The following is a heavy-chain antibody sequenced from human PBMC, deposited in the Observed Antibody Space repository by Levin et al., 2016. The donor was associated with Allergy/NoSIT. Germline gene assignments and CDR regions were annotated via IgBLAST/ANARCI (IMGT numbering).Heavy chain of an antibody. Sequence: ASVKVSCKASGYNFISYGIAWVRQAPGQGLEWMAWINDNSGKTNYAEKFQGRVTVTRDTSTAAAYMELRSLQSDDTAMYYCARGPGRDDYSCYSAFDLWGQGTMVSVSS. CDR2: INDNSGKT. J-gene: IGHJ3*01. CDR1: GYNFISYG. D-gene: IGHD2-21*01. CDR3: ARGPGRDDYSCYSAFDL. V-gene: IGHV1-18*01.